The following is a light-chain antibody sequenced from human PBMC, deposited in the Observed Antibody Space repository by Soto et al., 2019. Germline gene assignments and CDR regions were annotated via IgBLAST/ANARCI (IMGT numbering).Light chain of an antibody. CDR2: GTS. J-gene: IGKJ4*01. CDR1: QSVSSSY. V-gene: IGKV3-20*01. Sequence: EIVLTQSPGTLPLSPGERATLSCRASQSVSSSYLVWYQQRPGQPPRLLIYGTSNRAAGIPDRFTGTGSGTDSTLTIYRLEPEDSAVYYCQQYGSSALTFGGGTKV. CDR3: QQYGSSALT.